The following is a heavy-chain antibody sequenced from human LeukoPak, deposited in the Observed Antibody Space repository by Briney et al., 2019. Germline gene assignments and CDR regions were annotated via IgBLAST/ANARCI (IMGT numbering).Heavy chain of an antibody. V-gene: IGHV3-74*01. D-gene: IGHD6-13*01. Sequence: GGSLRLSCAASGFTFSSYWMHWVRQAPGKGLVWVPRINSDGSSTSYADSVKGRFTISRGNAKNTLYLQMNSLRAEDTAVYYCARDTLAAAGQFDYWGQGTLVTVSS. J-gene: IGHJ4*02. CDR3: ARDTLAAAGQFDY. CDR2: INSDGSST. CDR1: GFTFSSYW.